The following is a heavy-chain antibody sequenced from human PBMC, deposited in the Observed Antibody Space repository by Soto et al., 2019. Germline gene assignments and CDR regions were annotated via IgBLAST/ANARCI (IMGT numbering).Heavy chain of an antibody. Sequence: QVQLVQSGAEVKKPGSSMKVSCKSSGGTFSTYTLAWVRQAPGQGLEWVGGIIPIFGTANYPQKFKGRVTITADESTSTAYMELSSLRSEDTAVYYCARSQDSSGYWNSCFDPRGQGTLVTVSS. D-gene: IGHD3-22*01. CDR2: IIPIFGTA. CDR3: ARSQDSSGYWNSCFDP. V-gene: IGHV1-69*01. J-gene: IGHJ5*02. CDR1: GGTFSTYT.